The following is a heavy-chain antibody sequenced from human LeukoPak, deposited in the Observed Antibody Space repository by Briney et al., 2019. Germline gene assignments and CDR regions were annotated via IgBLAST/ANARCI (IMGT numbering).Heavy chain of an antibody. CDR3: ARGIPTSYYYGSGSFYYFDY. Sequence: ASVKVSCKASGGTFSSYAISWVRQAPGQGLEWMGGTIPIFGTANYAQKFQGRVTITADKSTSTAYMELSSLRSEDTAVYYCARGIPTSYYYGSGSFYYFDYWGQGTLVTVSS. CDR2: TIPIFGTA. CDR1: GGTFSSYA. D-gene: IGHD3-10*01. V-gene: IGHV1-69*06. J-gene: IGHJ4*02.